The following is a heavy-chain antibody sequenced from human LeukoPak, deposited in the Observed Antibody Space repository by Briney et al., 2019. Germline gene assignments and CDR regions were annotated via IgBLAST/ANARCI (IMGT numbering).Heavy chain of an antibody. D-gene: IGHD6-19*01. CDR3: ARYEAVGHSSGWSLSYFDY. J-gene: IGHJ4*02. CDR1: GFTFSDYY. Sequence: GGSLRLSCAASGFTFSDYYMSWIRQAPGKGLEWVSYISSSSSYTNYADSVKGRFTISRDNAKNSLYLQMNSLRAEDTAVYYCARYEAVGHSSGWSLSYFDYWGQGTLVTVSS. CDR2: ISSSSSYT. V-gene: IGHV3-11*03.